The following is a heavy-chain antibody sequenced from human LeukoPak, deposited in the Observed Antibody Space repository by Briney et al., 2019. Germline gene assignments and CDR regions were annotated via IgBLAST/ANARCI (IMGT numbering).Heavy chain of an antibody. D-gene: IGHD3/OR15-3a*01. V-gene: IGHV1-69*06. Sequence: GASVKVSCKASGGSFSTYTISWVRQAPGQGLEWMGGIIPRFGATNYAQKFQGRVTITAYKSTTTAYMELSSLRSEDTAIYYCASGSQFSPGSRDYQYYMDVWGKGTTVTVSS. J-gene: IGHJ6*03. CDR3: ASGSQFSPGSRDYQYYMDV. CDR1: GGSFSTYT. CDR2: IIPRFGAT.